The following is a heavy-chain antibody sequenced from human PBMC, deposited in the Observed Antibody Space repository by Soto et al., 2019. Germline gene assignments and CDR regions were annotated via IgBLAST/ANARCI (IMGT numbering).Heavy chain of an antibody. Sequence: ASVKVSCKASGYTFTSYGISWVRQAPGQGLEWMGWISAYNGNTNYAQKLQGRVTMTTDTSTSTAYMELRSLRSDDTAVYYCAREVSDFWSGYYTENYYYYGMDVWGQGTTVTVSS. CDR3: AREVSDFWSGYYTENYYYYGMDV. CDR2: ISAYNGNT. J-gene: IGHJ6*02. V-gene: IGHV1-18*01. CDR1: GYTFTSYG. D-gene: IGHD3-3*01.